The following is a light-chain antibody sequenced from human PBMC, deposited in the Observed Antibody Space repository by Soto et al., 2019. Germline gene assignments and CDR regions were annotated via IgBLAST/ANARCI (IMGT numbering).Light chain of an antibody. V-gene: IGKV3-11*01. CDR3: QQRSNWPYT. Sequence: EIVLTQSPATLSLSPGERATLSCRASQSVSSFLAWFQQKPGQPPRLLIYDASNRATGIPARFSGSAAGTDFTLTISSLESEDFAVYYCQQRSNWPYTFGQGTKLEIK. J-gene: IGKJ2*01. CDR2: DAS. CDR1: QSVSSF.